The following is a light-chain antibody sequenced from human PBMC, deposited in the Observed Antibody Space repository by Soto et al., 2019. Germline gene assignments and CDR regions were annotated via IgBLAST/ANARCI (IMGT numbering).Light chain of an antibody. J-gene: IGKJ1*01. Sequence: ILMTQSPATLSVSPGERATLSSRASQGVRNNLAWYQHKPGQAPRLLIYDASIRATGIPARFSGSGSGTDFTLTISSLQSEDFAVYYCQQYNNWPPWTFGQGTRVDIK. CDR2: DAS. CDR1: QGVRNN. CDR3: QQYNNWPPWT. V-gene: IGKV3-15*01.